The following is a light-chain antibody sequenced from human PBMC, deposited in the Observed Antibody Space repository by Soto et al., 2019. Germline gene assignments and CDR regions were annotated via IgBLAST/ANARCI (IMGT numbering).Light chain of an antibody. CDR1: QSVGRW. V-gene: IGKV1-5*03. CDR2: KAS. CDR3: QQYDSYST. J-gene: IGKJ1*01. Sequence: DIQVTQSPSTLSASVGDSVTITCRASQSVGRWLAWYQQKPGKAPEVLIYKASTLQYGVPSRFSGSGSGTEFTLTISSLQPDDFATYYCQQYDSYSTFGQGTKVDIK.